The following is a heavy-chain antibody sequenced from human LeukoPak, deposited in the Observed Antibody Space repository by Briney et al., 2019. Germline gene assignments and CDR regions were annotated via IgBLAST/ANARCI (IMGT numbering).Heavy chain of an antibody. J-gene: IGHJ4*02. CDR2: IPGGGGST. CDR3: AKDHPDWGSSFQY. CDR1: GFTFSSYA. Sequence: GGSLRLSCAASGFTFSSYAMNWVRQAPGKGLDWVSAIPGGGGSTYYADSVKGRFTISRDNSKNTLYLQMNSLRDEDTAVYYCAKDHPDWGSSFQYWGQGTLVTVSS. V-gene: IGHV3-23*01. D-gene: IGHD7-27*01.